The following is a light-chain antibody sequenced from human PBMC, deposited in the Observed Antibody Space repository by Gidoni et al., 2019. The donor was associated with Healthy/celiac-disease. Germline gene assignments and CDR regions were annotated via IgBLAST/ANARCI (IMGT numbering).Light chain of an antibody. CDR1: QSVSSN. CDR3: QQYNNWPLYT. CDR2: GAS. J-gene: IGKJ2*01. Sequence: DIVMTQSPATLSVSPGERATLSCRASQSVSSNLAWYQQKPGQAPRLLIYGASTRATVIPARFSGSGSGTEFTLTISRLQSEDFAVYYCQQYNNWPLYTFGQGTKLEIK. V-gene: IGKV3-15*01.